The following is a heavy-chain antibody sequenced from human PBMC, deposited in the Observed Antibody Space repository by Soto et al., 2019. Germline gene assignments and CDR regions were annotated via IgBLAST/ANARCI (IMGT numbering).Heavy chain of an antibody. CDR3: ARELSGSYEPTHYGMDV. CDR2: INAGNGNT. V-gene: IGHV1-3*01. J-gene: IGHJ6*02. Sequence: ASVKGSCKASRYTFTSYAIHWVRQAPEQRLEWMGSINAGNGNTKYSQKFQGRFSLTRDTSGGTAYIALTSVTPADTGVYYCARELSGSYEPTHYGMDVGAQGPTVTVSS. D-gene: IGHD1-26*01. CDR1: RYTFTSYA.